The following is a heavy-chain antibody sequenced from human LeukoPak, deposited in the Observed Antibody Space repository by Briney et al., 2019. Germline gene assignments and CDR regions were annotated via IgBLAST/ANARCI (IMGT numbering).Heavy chain of an antibody. D-gene: IGHD3-3*01. J-gene: IGHJ3*02. Sequence: KPSETLSLTCTVSGGSISSYYWSWIRQPPGKGLEWIGYIYYSGSTNYNPSLKSRVTISVDTSKNQFSLKLSSVTAADTAVYYCARVREWAGVFDIWGQGTMVTVSS. CDR3: ARVREWAGVFDI. CDR2: IYYSGST. CDR1: GGSISSYY. V-gene: IGHV4-59*01.